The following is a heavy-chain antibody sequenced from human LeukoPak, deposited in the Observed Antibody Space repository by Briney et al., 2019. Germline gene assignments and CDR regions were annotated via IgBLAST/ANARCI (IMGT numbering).Heavy chain of an antibody. CDR1: GFTFSSYA. CDR2: ISGSGGST. D-gene: IGHD2-15*01. Sequence: GGSLRLSCAASGFTFSSYAMSLVRQAPGKGLEWVSAISGSGGSTYYADSVKGRFTISRDNSKNTLYLQMNSLRAEDTAVYYCAKSAGYCSGGSCYDYYYMDVWGKGTTVTVSS. J-gene: IGHJ6*03. V-gene: IGHV3-23*01. CDR3: AKSAGYCSGGSCYDYYYMDV.